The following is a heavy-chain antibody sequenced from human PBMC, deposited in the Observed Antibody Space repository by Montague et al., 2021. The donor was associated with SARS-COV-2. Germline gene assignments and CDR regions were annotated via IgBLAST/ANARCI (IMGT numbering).Heavy chain of an antibody. V-gene: IGHV6-1*01. Sequence: CAISGDSVSSNIAAWNWIRQSPSRGLEWLGRTYYRSKWYNDYAVSVRSRITISPDTSENQFSLQLNSVTLEDTAVYYCTQERGPGRTTWHYFDYWGQGTLVTVSS. CDR1: GDSVSSNIAA. J-gene: IGHJ4*02. D-gene: IGHD1-14*01. CDR2: TYYRSKWYN. CDR3: TQERGPGRTTWHYFDY.